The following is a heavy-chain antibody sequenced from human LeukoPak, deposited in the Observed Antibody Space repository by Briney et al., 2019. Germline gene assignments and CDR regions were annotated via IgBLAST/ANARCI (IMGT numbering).Heavy chain of an antibody. D-gene: IGHD2-2*01. CDR3: AREGGIVVVSATNWFDP. V-gene: IGHV1-2*02. CDR1: GYSFIGYY. Sequence: ASVKVSCKASGYSFIGYYIHWVRQAPGQGLEWMGWINPNSGGTNYAQRFQGRITMTRDTSITTAYMELSRLRSDDTAVYYCAREGGIVVVSATNWFDPWGQGTLVTVSS. CDR2: INPNSGGT. J-gene: IGHJ5*02.